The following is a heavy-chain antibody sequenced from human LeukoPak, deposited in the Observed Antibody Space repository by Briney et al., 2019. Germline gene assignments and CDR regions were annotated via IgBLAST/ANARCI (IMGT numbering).Heavy chain of an antibody. CDR1: GGSISSYY. CDR2: IYYSGST. D-gene: IGHD5-24*01. V-gene: IGHV4-59*01. Sequence: SETLSPTCTVSGGSISSYYWSWIRQPPGKGLEWIGYIYYSGSTNYSPPLKSRVTISVDTSKNQFSLKLGSVTAADTAVYYCARGWQVMSYWGQGTLVTVSS. J-gene: IGHJ4*02. CDR3: ARGWQVMSY.